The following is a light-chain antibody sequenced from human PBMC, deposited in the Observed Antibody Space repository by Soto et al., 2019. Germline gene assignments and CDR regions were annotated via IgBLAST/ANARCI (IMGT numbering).Light chain of an antibody. V-gene: IGKV1-33*01. Sequence: DIQMTQSPSSLSASVGDRVTITCQASQDIRNYLNWYQQKPGKAPKLLIYDASKLETGVPSRFSGSGSGTDFTFTISSLQPEDIATYYCQQYDNLPPFTFGPGTKVDIK. CDR1: QDIRNY. J-gene: IGKJ3*01. CDR2: DAS. CDR3: QQYDNLPPFT.